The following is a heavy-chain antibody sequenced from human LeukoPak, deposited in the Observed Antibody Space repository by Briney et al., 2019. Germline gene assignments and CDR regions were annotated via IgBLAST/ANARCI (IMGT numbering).Heavy chain of an antibody. CDR1: GFTFSFYA. J-gene: IGHJ4*02. CDR2: ISGSGGST. Sequence: GGSLRLSCAASGFTFSFYAMSWVRQAPGKGLEWVSGISGSGGSTYHADSVKGRFTISRDNSKSTLYLQMNSLRAEDTAVYYCGKTTTGYSSGRNPAWPVDYWGQGTLVTVSS. CDR3: GKTTTGYSSGRNPAWPVDY. V-gene: IGHV3-23*01. D-gene: IGHD6-19*01.